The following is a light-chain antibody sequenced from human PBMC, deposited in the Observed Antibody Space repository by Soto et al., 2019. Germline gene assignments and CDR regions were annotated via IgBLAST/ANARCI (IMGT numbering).Light chain of an antibody. CDR3: NSYTSSSTHNDV. CDR1: SSDVGGYKY. Sequence: QSALTQPASVSGSPGQSITISCTGTSSDVGGYKYVSWYQQHPGRAPKLMIYDVSNRPSGIPNRFSGSKSGNTASLTISGLQAEDEADYFCNSYTSSSTHNDVFGTGTKVTVL. J-gene: IGLJ1*01. V-gene: IGLV2-14*03. CDR2: DVS.